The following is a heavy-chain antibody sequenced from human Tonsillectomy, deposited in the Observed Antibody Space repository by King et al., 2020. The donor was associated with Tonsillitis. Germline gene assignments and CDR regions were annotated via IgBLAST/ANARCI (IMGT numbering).Heavy chain of an antibody. CDR3: ARAESRDSGSYYLYYCNGMDV. Sequence: VQLVESGGGVVQPGRSLRLSCAASGFTFSPYSMHWVRQAPGKGLEWVAIISYDGSNKYYADSVKGRFAISRDNSKNTLYLQMNSLRTEDTAVYYCARAESRDSGSYYLYYCNGMDVWGQGTTVTVSS. CDR1: GFTFSPYS. CDR2: ISYDGSNK. D-gene: IGHD3-10*01. V-gene: IGHV3-30*09. J-gene: IGHJ6*02.